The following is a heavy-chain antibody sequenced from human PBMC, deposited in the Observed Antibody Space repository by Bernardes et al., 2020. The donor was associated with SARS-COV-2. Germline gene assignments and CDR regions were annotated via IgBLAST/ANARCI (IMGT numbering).Heavy chain of an antibody. CDR3: ARAAAGLFGNFDF. D-gene: IGHD6-13*01. V-gene: IGHV3-23*01. J-gene: IGHJ2*01. CDR1: GLTLGRYA. CDR2: ISGSGRDT. Sequence: GGSLRLSCSIPGLTLGRYAINWVRQAPGKGLEWVSAISGSGRDTYYSDSVKGRFTISRDKFDTTVSLQMTNLRVDDTAIYFCARAAAGLFGNFDFWGRGTLVSVSS.